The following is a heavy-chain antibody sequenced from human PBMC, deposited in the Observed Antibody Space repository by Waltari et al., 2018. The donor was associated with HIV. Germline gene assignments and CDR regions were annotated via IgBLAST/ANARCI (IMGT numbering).Heavy chain of an antibody. Sequence: QVQLPESGPTMVKPSETLCVTCNVSGDSVTKFHWSWIRQSPEKGLEWIGYIYENGRASYNPSLKSQVTISLDTSKDQFPRKVSSVAPEDAAMCYCARGREHAYPRDFQFWGQGAPGSVSS. V-gene: IGHV4-59*02. D-gene: IGHD3-10*01. CDR1: GDSVTKFH. J-gene: IGHJ1*01. CDR3: ARGREHAYPRDFQF. CDR2: IYENGRA.